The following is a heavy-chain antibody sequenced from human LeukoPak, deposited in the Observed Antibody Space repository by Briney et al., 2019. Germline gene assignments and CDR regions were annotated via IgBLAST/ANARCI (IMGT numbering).Heavy chain of an antibody. Sequence: GGSLRLSCVASGFSFSSYWMSWVRQAPGKGLEWVANIKQDGSEKYYVDSVKGRFTIYRDNAKNSVYLQMNSLRAEDTAVYYCARAGQWPAPQQIDYWGQGTLVTASS. CDR3: ARAGQWPAPQQIDY. V-gene: IGHV3-7*01. CDR1: GFSFSSYW. CDR2: IKQDGSEK. D-gene: IGHD6-19*01. J-gene: IGHJ4*02.